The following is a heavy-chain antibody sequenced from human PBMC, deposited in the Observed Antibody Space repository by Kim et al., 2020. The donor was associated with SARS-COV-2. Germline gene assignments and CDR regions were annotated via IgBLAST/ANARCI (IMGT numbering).Heavy chain of an antibody. V-gene: IGHV3-73*01. Sequence: GGSLRLSCETSGFTFSGSTIHWVRQASGKRLEWVGRIKNKTSNFATALSASVGGRFAISRDDSKNTPWLQMNNLKTEDTAVYYCMAEWDYWGQGNLVTVAS. CDR2: IKNKTSNFAT. D-gene: IGHD2-8*01. J-gene: IGHJ4*02. CDR1: GFTFSGST. CDR3: MAEWDY.